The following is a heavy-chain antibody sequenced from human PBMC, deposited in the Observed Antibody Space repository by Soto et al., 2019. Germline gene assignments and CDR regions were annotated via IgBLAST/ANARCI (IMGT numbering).Heavy chain of an antibody. CDR1: GVTCSSYA. CDR3: AGSYKYGSGTFDAFDI. Sequence: QVQLGQSGTEVKKPGSSVKVSCKSSGVTCSSYAISWVRQAPGQGLEWLGGVIPIFGTTNYAQRFQGRVSITADESTSTTYMELSSLRSEDTAVYYCAGSYKYGSGTFDAFDIWGQGTLVTVSS. J-gene: IGHJ3*02. CDR2: VIPIFGTT. D-gene: IGHD3-10*01. V-gene: IGHV1-69*01.